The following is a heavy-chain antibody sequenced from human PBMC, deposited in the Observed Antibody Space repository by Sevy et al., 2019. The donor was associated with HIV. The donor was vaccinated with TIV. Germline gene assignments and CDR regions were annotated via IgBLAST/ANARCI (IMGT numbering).Heavy chain of an antibody. Sequence: GGSLRLSCAASGFTFSSYGMHWVRQAPGKGLEWVAVISYDGSNKYYADSVKGRFTISRDNSKNTLYLQMNSLRAEDTAVYYCAKEGGYSYRFFPYYFDYWRQGTLVTVSS. CDR3: AKEGGYSYRFFPYYFDY. CDR1: GFTFSSYG. J-gene: IGHJ4*02. V-gene: IGHV3-30*18. D-gene: IGHD5-18*01. CDR2: ISYDGSNK.